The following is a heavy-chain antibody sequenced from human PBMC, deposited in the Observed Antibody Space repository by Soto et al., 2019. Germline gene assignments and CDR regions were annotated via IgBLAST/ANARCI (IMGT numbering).Heavy chain of an antibody. CDR2: ISYDGSNK. CDR3: ARDRDTVVVVADSFDY. CDR1: GFTFSSYA. V-gene: IGHV3-30-3*01. Sequence: GGSLRLSCAASGFTFSSYAMHWVRQAPGKGLEWVAVISYDGSNKYYADSVKGRFTISRDNSKNTLYLQMNSLRAEDTAVYYCARDRDTVVVVADSFDYWGQGTLVTAPQ. J-gene: IGHJ4*02. D-gene: IGHD2-15*01.